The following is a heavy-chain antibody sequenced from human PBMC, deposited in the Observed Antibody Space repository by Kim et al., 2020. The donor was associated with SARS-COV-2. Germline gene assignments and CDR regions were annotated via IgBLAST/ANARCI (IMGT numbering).Heavy chain of an antibody. CDR1: GFTFSSYE. D-gene: IGHD6-19*01. CDR2: IGSRGNMI. V-gene: IGHV3-48*03. Sequence: GGSLRLSCAASGFTFSSYEMSWVRQAPGKGLEWVSYIGSRGNMIYYADSVKGRFTISRDDAKNSLYLQMNSLRAEDTALYYCVKAGSVVAGLYFDSWGQG. CDR3: VKAGSVVAGLYFDS. J-gene: IGHJ4*02.